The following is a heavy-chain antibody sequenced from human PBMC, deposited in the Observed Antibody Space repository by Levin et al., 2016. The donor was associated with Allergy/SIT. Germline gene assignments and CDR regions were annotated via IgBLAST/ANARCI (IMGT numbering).Heavy chain of an antibody. D-gene: IGHD5-12*01. J-gene: IGHJ2*01. CDR2: IYHSGST. Sequence: SQTLSLTCAVSGGSISSGGYSWSWIRQPPGKGLEWIGYIYHSGSTYYNPSLKSRVTISVDRSKNQFSLKLSSVTAADTAVYYCASRYRGWYFDLWGRGTLVTVSS. V-gene: IGHV4-30-2*01. CDR3: ASRYRGWYFDL. CDR1: GGSISSGGYS.